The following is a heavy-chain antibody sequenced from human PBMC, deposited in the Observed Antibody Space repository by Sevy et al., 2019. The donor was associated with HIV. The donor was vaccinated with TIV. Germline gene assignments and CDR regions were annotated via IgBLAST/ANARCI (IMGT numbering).Heavy chain of an antibody. J-gene: IGHJ3*02. D-gene: IGHD3-3*01. CDR3: ARERSSTYYDFWSGYSPGAFDI. CDR1: GFTVSSNY. V-gene: IGHV3-53*01. CDR2: IYSGGST. Sequence: GGSLRLSCAASGFTVSSNYMSWVRQAPGKGLEWVSVIYSGGSTYYADSVKGRFTISRDNSKNTLYLQMNSLRAEDTAVYYCARERSSTYYDFWSGYSPGAFDIWGQWTMVTVSS.